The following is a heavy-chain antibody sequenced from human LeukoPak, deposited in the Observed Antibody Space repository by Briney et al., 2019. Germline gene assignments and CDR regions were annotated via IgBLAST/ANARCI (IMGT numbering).Heavy chain of an antibody. CDR1: GGSVNSETYC. D-gene: IGHD6-13*01. J-gene: IGHJ4*02. V-gene: IGHV4-61*03. Sequence: SETLSLTCTVSGGSVNSETYCWTWIRQPPGKGLEWIGFVCYTGSTNYYPSLTSRVTISVDTSKNHFSLKLSSVTAADTAVYYCARVGTSAAAGIKGFDYWGQGTLVTVSS. CDR3: ARVGTSAAAGIKGFDY. CDR2: VCYTGST.